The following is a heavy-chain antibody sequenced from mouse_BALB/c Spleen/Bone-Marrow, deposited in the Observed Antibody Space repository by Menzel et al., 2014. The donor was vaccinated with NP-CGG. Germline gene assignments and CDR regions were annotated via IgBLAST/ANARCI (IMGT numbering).Heavy chain of an antibody. Sequence: EVQGVESGGGLVQPGGSRKLSCAASGFTFXSFGMHWVRQAPEKGLEWVAYISSGSSTIYYADTVKGRFTISRDNPKNTLFLQMTSLRSEDTAMYYCARSLYYRYDFFDYWGQGTTLTVSS. V-gene: IGHV5-17*02. CDR1: GFTFXSFG. D-gene: IGHD2-14*01. CDR3: ARSLYYRYDFFDY. J-gene: IGHJ2*01. CDR2: ISSGSSTI.